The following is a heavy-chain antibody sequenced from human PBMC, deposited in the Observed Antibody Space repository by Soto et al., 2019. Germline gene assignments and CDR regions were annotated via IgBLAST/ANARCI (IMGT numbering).Heavy chain of an antibody. CDR3: VKDENYAFDI. V-gene: IGHV3-48*01. CDR2: IGSGSHSI. Sequence: GGSLRLACAASGFSFTTYSMNWIRQSPGKGLEWVSYIGSGSHSISYADSVKGRFTISRDNARNSLFLQMNTLRAEDTAVYYCVKDENYAFDIWGQGTMVTVSS. CDR1: GFSFTTYS. J-gene: IGHJ3*02.